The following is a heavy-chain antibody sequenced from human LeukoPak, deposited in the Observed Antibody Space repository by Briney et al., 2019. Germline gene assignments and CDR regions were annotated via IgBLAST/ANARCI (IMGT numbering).Heavy chain of an antibody. J-gene: IGHJ4*02. CDR1: GYTFTSYG. V-gene: IGHV1-18*01. D-gene: IGHD3-22*01. CDR2: ISGYNGNT. CDR3: ARDRGYYDSSGYYYGGDFDY. Sequence: ASVTVSCKASGYTFTSYGISWVRQAPGQGLEWMGWISGYNGNTDYAQNLQGRVTMTTDTSTSTAYMELSRLRSDDTAVYYCARDRGYYDSSGYYYGGDFDYWGQGTLVTVSS.